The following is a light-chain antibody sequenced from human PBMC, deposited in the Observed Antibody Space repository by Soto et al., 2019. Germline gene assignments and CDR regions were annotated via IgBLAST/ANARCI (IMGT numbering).Light chain of an antibody. J-gene: IGKJ4*01. CDR3: QQYNNWPPLT. V-gene: IGKV3-15*01. CDR2: GAS. Sequence: EVVVTQSPATLSVSPGERATLSCRASLSVNSNLAWYQQKPGHPPRLLIYGASTRATGIPARFSGSGSGTEFTLTISSLHSEDFAVYYCQQYNNWPPLTFGGGTKVEIK. CDR1: LSVNSN.